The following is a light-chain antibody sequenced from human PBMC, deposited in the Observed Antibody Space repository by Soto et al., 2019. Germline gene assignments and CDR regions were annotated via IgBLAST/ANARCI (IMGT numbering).Light chain of an antibody. CDR2: DAS. J-gene: IGKJ3*01. V-gene: IGKV3-11*01. Sequence: EIVLTQSPATLSLSPGERATLSCRASQSVSSYLAWYQQKPGQAPRLLIYDASNRATGSPASFSGSGSGTDFTLTISSLEPEDFAVYYCQQRSNWPPSTFGPGTKVDIK. CDR3: QQRSNWPPST. CDR1: QSVSSY.